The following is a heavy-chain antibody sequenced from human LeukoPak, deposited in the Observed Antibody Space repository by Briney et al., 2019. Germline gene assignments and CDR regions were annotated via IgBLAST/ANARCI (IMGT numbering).Heavy chain of an antibody. D-gene: IGHD3-16*01. J-gene: IGHJ3*02. CDR2: IYTSGST. CDR3: ARDLFGGPSDAFDI. V-gene: IGHV4-4*07. Sequence: SETLSLTCTVSGGSISSYYWSWIRQPAGKGLEWIGRIYTSGSTNYNPSLKSRVTMSVDTSKNQFSLKLSSVTAADTAVYYCARDLFGGPSDAFDIWGQGTMITVSS. CDR1: GGSISSYY.